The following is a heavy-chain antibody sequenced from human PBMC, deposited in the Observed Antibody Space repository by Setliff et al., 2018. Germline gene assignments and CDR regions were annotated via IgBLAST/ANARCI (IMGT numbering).Heavy chain of an antibody. CDR2: VDWDDDK. Sequence: SGPTLVNPPQESLTLTCTFSGFSLNTTGIRVNWIRQPPGKALEWIARVDWDDDKFYSPPLRTRLAISKDTSENQVVLTMTNMDPADTATYYCARSKGVAGIFDYWGQGTLVTVSS. D-gene: IGHD6-19*01. J-gene: IGHJ4*02. CDR3: ARSKGVAGIFDY. V-gene: IGHV2-70*04. CDR1: GFSLNTTGIR.